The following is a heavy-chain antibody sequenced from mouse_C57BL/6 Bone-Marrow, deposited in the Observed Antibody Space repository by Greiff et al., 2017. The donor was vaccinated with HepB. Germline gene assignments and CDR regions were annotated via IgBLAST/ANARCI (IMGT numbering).Heavy chain of an antibody. Sequence: QVQLKQPGAELVKPGASVKMSCKASGYTFTSYWITWVKQRPGQGLEWIGDIYPGSGSTNYNEKFKSKATLTVDTSSSTAYMQLSSLTSEDSAVYYCALLITTVVATENYFDYWGQGTTLTVSS. V-gene: IGHV1-55*01. CDR1: GYTFTSYW. J-gene: IGHJ2*01. CDR3: ALLITTVVATENYFDY. D-gene: IGHD1-1*01. CDR2: IYPGSGST.